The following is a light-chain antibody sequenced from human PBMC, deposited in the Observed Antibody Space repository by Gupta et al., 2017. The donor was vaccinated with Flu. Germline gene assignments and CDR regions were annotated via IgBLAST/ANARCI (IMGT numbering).Light chain of an antibody. CDR1: QSVTSE. Sequence: PSTLSVSPGERATLSCRASQSVTSELAWYQQKPGQAPRLLIYGASVRVTGVPARFSGSGSGTEFTLTISSLQSEDFALYYCQQYNSRPPVFGPGTKVEIK. CDR2: GAS. J-gene: IGKJ3*01. V-gene: IGKV3-15*01. CDR3: QQYNSRPPV.